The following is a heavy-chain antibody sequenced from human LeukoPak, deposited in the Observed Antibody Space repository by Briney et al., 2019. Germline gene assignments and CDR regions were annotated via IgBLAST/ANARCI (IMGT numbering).Heavy chain of an antibody. CDR2: ISSSSSYI. J-gene: IGHJ5*02. CDR3: ARDRQDYDFWSGYYTVDWGNWFDP. V-gene: IGHV3-21*01. D-gene: IGHD3-3*01. Sequence: GGSLRFSCAASGFTFSSYWMNWVRQAPGKGLEWVSSISSSSSYIYYADSVKGRFTISRDNAKNSLYLQMSSLRAEDTAVYYCARDRQDYDFWSGYYTVDWGNWFDPWGQGTLVTVSS. CDR1: GFTFSSYW.